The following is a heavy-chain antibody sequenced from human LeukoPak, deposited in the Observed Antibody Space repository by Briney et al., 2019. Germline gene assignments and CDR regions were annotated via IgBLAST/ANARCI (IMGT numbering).Heavy chain of an antibody. CDR3: ARDYGDYTDAFDI. Sequence: GGSLRLSCTVSGFTFGDYAINWVRQAPGKGLEWVAVIWYDGSNKYYADSVKGRFTISRDNSKNTLYLQMNSLRAEDTAVYYCARDYGDYTDAFDIWGQGTMVTVSS. J-gene: IGHJ3*02. D-gene: IGHD4-17*01. V-gene: IGHV3-33*01. CDR2: IWYDGSNK. CDR1: GFTFGDYA.